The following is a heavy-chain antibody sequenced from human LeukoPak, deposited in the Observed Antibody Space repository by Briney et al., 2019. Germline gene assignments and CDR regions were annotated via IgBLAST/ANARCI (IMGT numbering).Heavy chain of an antibody. CDR1: GFTFDDYA. CDR3: AKGYCSSTSCSYFDY. D-gene: IGHD2-2*01. Sequence: GRSLRLSCAASGFTFDDYAMHWVRQAPGKGLEWVSGISWNSGSIGYADSVKGRFTISRDNAKNSLYLQMNSLRAEDTALYHCAKGYCSSTSCSYFDYWGQGTLVTVSS. J-gene: IGHJ4*02. CDR2: ISWNSGSI. V-gene: IGHV3-9*01.